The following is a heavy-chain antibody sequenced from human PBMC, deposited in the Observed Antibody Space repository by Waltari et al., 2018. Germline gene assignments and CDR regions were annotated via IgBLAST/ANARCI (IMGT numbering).Heavy chain of an antibody. CDR2: IIPGVGTA. CDR3: ASCFSTSCLISYYFYMDV. J-gene: IGHJ6*02. V-gene: IGHV1-69*14. D-gene: IGHD3-3*01. Sequence: QVQLVQSGAEVKKAGSSVKVSCMASGVTFSSNPVSWVRQAPGQGLEWMGGIIPGVGTAKYEQKFQGRVTITADRSTSTAYMEMTSLRSDDTAVYYCASCFSTSCLISYYFYMDVWGQGTTVTVSS. CDR1: GVTFSSNP.